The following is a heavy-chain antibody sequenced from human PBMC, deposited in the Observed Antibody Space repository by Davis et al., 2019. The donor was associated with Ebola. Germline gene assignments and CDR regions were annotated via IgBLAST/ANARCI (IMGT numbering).Heavy chain of an antibody. J-gene: IGHJ4*02. CDR3: ARDAPYSSGYDY. V-gene: IGHV3-53*01. CDR2: IYSGGST. CDR1: GFTVSSNY. D-gene: IGHD6-19*01. Sequence: GESLKISCAASGFTVSSNYMSWVRQAPGKGLEWVSVIYSGGSTDYADSVKGRFTISRDNSKNTLYLQMNSLRAEDTAVYYCARDAPYSSGYDYWGQGTLVTVSS.